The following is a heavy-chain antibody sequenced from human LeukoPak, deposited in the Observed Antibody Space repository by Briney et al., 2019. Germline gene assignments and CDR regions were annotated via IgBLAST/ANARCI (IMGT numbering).Heavy chain of an antibody. D-gene: IGHD1-1*01. Sequence: GGPLRLSCAASGFTFSSYAMTWVRQAPGKGLEWVSTISGSGGRTYYADSVKGRFTISRDDSKNTLYLQMNSLRAEDTAIYYCAKRDDAFDIWGQGTMVAVSS. CDR3: AKRDDAFDI. J-gene: IGHJ3*02. CDR2: ISGSGGRT. V-gene: IGHV3-23*01. CDR1: GFTFSSYA.